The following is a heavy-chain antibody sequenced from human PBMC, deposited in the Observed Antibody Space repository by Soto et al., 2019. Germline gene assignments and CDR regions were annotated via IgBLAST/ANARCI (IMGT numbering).Heavy chain of an antibody. CDR1: GGSISSGDYY. Sequence: SETLSLTCTVSGGSISSGDYYWSWIRQPPGKGLEWIGYIYYSGSTYSNPSLKSRVTISVDTSKNQFSLKLSSVTAADTAVYYCARDDLGPVAATWKTGMDVWGQGTTVTVSS. CDR3: ARDDLGPVAATWKTGMDV. J-gene: IGHJ6*02. V-gene: IGHV4-30-4*01. CDR2: IYYSGST. D-gene: IGHD2-15*01.